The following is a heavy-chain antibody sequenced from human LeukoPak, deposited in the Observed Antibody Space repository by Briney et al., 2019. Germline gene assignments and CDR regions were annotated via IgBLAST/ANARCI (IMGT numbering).Heavy chain of an antibody. D-gene: IGHD1-26*01. J-gene: IGHJ4*02. CDR2: FMPIFGTA. Sequence: GSSVKLSCKASRATFSSYAVSWVRQAPGHGVGWWGGFMPIFGTANSAQKFQGRGTITADESTSTAYMELSSLRSEDTAVYYCAREYFGSYYVSNYFDYWGQGTLVTVSS. CDR3: AREYFGSYYVSNYFDY. V-gene: IGHV1-69*01. CDR1: RATFSSYA.